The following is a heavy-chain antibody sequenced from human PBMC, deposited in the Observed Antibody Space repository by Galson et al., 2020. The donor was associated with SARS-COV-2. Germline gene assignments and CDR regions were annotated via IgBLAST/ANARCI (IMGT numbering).Heavy chain of an antibody. D-gene: IGHD3-9*01. Sequence: ASVKVSCKASGYTFTDYYIHWVRQAPGQGLEWMGWINPKSGGTNYAQKFEGRVTMTRDTSITTAYMELSRLRADDTAVYYCARLRYYDVFAGYIVDVWGQWTMVTVSS. CDR3: ARLRYYDVFAGYIVDV. CDR2: INPKSGGT. J-gene: IGHJ6*02. CDR1: GYTFTDYY. V-gene: IGHV1-2*02.